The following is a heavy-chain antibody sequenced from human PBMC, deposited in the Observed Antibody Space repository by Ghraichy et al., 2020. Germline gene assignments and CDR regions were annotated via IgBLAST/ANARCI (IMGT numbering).Heavy chain of an antibody. CDR2: ISSSSSYI. J-gene: IGHJ4*02. CDR3: ARDEQWLGFGHFDY. Sequence: GGSLRLSCAASGFTFSSYSMNWVRQAPGKGLEWVSSISSSSSYIYYADSVKGRFTISRDNAKNSLYLQMNSLRAEDTAVYYCARDEQWLGFGHFDYWGQGTLVTVSS. V-gene: IGHV3-21*01. CDR1: GFTFSSYS. D-gene: IGHD6-19*01.